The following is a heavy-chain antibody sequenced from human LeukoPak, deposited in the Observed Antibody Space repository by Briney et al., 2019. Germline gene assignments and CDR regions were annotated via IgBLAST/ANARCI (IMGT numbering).Heavy chain of an antibody. J-gene: IGHJ6*02. V-gene: IGHV3-48*04. CDR1: GFTFGTNS. D-gene: IGHD4-17*01. CDR3: ARGDYGEWYYYYYGMDV. Sequence: GGSLRLSCATSGFTFGTNSMSWVRQAPGKGLEWLSYITSSSNIIYYADSVKGRFTISRDNAKNSLYLQMNSLRAEDTAVYYCARGDYGEWYYYYYGMDVWGQGTTVTVSS. CDR2: ITSSSNII.